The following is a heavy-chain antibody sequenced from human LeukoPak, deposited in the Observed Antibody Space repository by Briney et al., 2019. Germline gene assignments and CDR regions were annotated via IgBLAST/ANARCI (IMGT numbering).Heavy chain of an antibody. CDR1: GGSISSYY. V-gene: IGHV4-4*07. CDR2: IYTSGST. D-gene: IGHD3-22*01. J-gene: IGHJ3*02. CDR3: ARGQYYYDSSVTLGI. Sequence: SETLSLTCTVSGGSISSYYWSWIRQPAGKGLEWIGRIYTSGSTNYNLSLKSRVTMSVDTSKNQFSLKLSSVTAADTAVYYCARGQYYYDSSVTLGIWGQGTMVTVSS.